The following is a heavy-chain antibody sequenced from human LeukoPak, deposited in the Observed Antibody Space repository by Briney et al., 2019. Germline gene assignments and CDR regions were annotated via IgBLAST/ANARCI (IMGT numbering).Heavy chain of an antibody. D-gene: IGHD3-10*01. CDR3: EIKLTSGKLN. V-gene: IGHV3-23*01. CDR2: ISSDGGRT. J-gene: IGHJ4*02. CDR1: GLSFGSYV. Sequence: GGSLRLSCAASGLSFGSYVMSSVRQAPGKGLEWVSAISSDGGRTYYADSAKGRFTISRDNSKNTLYLQVNSLRAEDTAVYYCEIKLTSGKLNWGQGILVTVSS.